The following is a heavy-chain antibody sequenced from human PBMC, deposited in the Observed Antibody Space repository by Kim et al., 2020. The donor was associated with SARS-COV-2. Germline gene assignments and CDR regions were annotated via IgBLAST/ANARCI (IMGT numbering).Heavy chain of an antibody. J-gene: IGHJ4*02. CDR1: GYRFTSYW. CDR2: IYPGDSDT. CDR3: ARLTGYCSSTSCYPNFDY. Sequence: GASLQISCKGSGYRFTSYWIGWVRQMPGKGLGWMGIIYPGDSDTRYSPSFQGQVTISADKSISTAYLQWSSLKASDTAMYYCARLTGYCSSTSCYPNFDYWGQGTLVTVSS. V-gene: IGHV5-51*01. D-gene: IGHD2-2*01.